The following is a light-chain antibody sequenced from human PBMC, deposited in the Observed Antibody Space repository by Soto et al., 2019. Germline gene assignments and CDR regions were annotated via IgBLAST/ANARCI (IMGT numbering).Light chain of an antibody. Sequence: DGQLTQSPSSLSASVGDRVTITCRASLDINNYLNWYQHKPGNAPRLLIYAASNLESGVPSRFSGSGFGTDFTLTISSLQPEDFATYYCQQDNSFPQTFGQGTKVDIK. CDR2: AAS. J-gene: IGKJ1*01. CDR1: LDINNY. V-gene: IGKV1-12*01. CDR3: QQDNSFPQT.